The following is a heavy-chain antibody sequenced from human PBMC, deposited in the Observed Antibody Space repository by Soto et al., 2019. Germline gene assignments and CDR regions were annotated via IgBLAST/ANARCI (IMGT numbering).Heavy chain of an antibody. CDR2: ISAYNGNT. CDR3: ARDPGYSSSYYVDV. V-gene: IGHV1-18*01. D-gene: IGHD6-13*01. CDR1: GYTFNTYG. J-gene: IGHJ6*03. Sequence: GASVKVSCKASGYTFNTYGISWVRQAPGQGLEWMGWISAYNGNTNYAQKLQGRVTMTTDTSTSTAYMELRSLRSDDTAVYYCARDPGYSSSYYVDVWGKGTTVTVSS.